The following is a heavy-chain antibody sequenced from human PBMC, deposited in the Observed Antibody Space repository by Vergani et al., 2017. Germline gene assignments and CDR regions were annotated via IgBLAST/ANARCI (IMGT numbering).Heavy chain of an antibody. Sequence: QVQLQQWGAGLLKPSETLSLTCAVYCGSFSGYYWSWIRQPPGKGLEWIGEINHSGSTNYNPSLKSRVTISVDTSKNQFSLKLSSVTAADTAVYYCARGIAAAGDGNYYYYMDVWGKGTTVTVSS. CDR1: CGSFSGYY. CDR3: ARGIAAAGDGNYYYYMDV. D-gene: IGHD6-13*01. V-gene: IGHV4-34*01. J-gene: IGHJ6*03. CDR2: INHSGST.